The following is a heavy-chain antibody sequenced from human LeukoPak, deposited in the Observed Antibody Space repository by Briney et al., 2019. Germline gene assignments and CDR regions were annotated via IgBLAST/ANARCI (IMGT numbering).Heavy chain of an antibody. V-gene: IGHV3-73*01. CDR2: IRSKANSYAT. J-gene: IGHJ4*02. CDR1: GFTFSGSV. Sequence: GGSLRLSCAASGFTFSGSVMDWVRQASGKGLEWVGRIRSKANSYATAYAASVRGRFTISRDDSKNTSYLQMNSLKTEDTAVYYCTRNDYNYEYWGQGALVTVSS. D-gene: IGHD4/OR15-4a*01. CDR3: TRNDYNYEY.